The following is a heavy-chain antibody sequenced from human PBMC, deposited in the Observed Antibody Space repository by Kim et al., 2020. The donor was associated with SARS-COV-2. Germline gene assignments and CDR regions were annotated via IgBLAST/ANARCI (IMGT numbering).Heavy chain of an antibody. Sequence: SETLSLTCTVSGGSISSYYWSWIRQPPGKGLEWIGSIYYSGSTNYNPSLKSRVTISVDTSKNQFSLKLSSVTAADTAVYYCARVLLWTDWYFDLWGRGTLVTVSP. J-gene: IGHJ2*01. CDR3: ARVLLWTDWYFDL. CDR2: IYYSGST. V-gene: IGHV4-59*01. CDR1: GGSISSYY. D-gene: IGHD3-10*01.